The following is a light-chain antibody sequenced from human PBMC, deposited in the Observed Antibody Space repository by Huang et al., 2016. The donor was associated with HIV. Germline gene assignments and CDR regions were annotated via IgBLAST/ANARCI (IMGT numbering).Light chain of an antibody. V-gene: IGKV3-11*01. CDR2: DAS. CDR1: QSMSDY. Sequence: EIVLTQSPATLSLSPGDTDTLSCRASQSMSDYFAWYQQKPGQAPRPLIFDASNRATGIPPRFRGSGSGTDFTLTISSLEPDDFAVYYCQHRGTFGQGTKVEVK. J-gene: IGKJ1*01. CDR3: QHRGT.